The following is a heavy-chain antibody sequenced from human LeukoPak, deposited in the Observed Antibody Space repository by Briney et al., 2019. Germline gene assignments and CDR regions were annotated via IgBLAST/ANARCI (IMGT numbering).Heavy chain of an antibody. Sequence: PGGSLRLSCAASGFTFSSYEMNWVRQAPGKGLEWVSYISSSSSIYYADSVKGRFTISRDNAKNSLYLQMISLRDEDTAVYYCARDRYSETSSPDAFDIWGQGTMVTVS. CDR3: ARDRYSETSSPDAFDI. J-gene: IGHJ3*02. V-gene: IGHV3-48*02. CDR2: ISSSSSI. CDR1: GFTFSSYE. D-gene: IGHD5-12*01.